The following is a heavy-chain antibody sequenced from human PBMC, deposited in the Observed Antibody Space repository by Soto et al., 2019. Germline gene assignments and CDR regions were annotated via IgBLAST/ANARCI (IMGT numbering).Heavy chain of an antibody. J-gene: IGHJ2*01. V-gene: IGHV4-34*01. CDR2: INDRGSI. CDR1: GGSFSGYY. D-gene: IGHD3-9*01. CDR3: ARESHDILTGPPWVWYFDL. Sequence: QVQLQQWGAGPLRPLETLSLTCGVSGGSFSGYYWAWIRQSPGKGLEWIAEINDRGSINYNPSLNSRVSISVDTSKNHSSLALRSATAADTAVYYCARESHDILTGPPWVWYFDLWGRGTLVTVSS.